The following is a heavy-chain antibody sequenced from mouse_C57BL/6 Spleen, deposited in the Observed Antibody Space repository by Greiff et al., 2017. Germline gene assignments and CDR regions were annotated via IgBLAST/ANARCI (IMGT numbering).Heavy chain of an antibody. Sequence: VKLQQPGAELVKPGASVKMSCKASGYTFTSYWITWVKQRPGQGLEWIGDIYPGSGSTNYNEKFKSKATLTVDTSSSTAYMQLSSLTSEDSAVYYCARYGSNYEWYYDVWGTGTTVTVSS. CDR2: IYPGSGST. D-gene: IGHD1-1*01. J-gene: IGHJ1*03. CDR1: GYTFTSYW. V-gene: IGHV1-55*01. CDR3: ARYGSNYEWYYDV.